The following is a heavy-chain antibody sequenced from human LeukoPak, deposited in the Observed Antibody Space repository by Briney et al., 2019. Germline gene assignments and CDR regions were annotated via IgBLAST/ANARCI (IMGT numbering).Heavy chain of an antibody. CDR3: ARGSRRYYGSGSYHNY. Sequence: SETLSLTCTVSGGSINSATYYWGWIRQPPGKGLEWIGEINHSGSTNYNPSLKSRVTISVDTSKNQFSLKLSSVTAADTAVYYCARGSRRYYGSGSYHNYWGQGTLVTVSS. CDR2: INHSGST. V-gene: IGHV4-39*07. CDR1: GGSINSATYY. D-gene: IGHD3-10*01. J-gene: IGHJ4*02.